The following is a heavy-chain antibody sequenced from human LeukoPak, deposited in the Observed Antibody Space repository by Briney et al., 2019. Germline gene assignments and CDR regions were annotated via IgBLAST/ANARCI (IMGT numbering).Heavy chain of an antibody. CDR3: AKGGPELLEGFDY. CDR1: GFTFSTYA. CDR2: IRGNGFST. J-gene: IGHJ4*02. D-gene: IGHD1-7*01. V-gene: IGHV3-23*01. Sequence: GGSLRLSCVTSGFTFSTYAMNGVRQAPGMGLEWVSVIRGNGFSTYYADSVKGRFIISRDNSKNTLSLQMNNLRADDTAVYYCAKGGPELLEGFDYWGQGTLVTVSS.